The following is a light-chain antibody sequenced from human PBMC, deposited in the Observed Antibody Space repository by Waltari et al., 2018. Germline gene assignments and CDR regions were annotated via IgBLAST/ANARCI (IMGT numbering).Light chain of an antibody. Sequence: QSALTQPASVSGSPGQSITISCTGTSSDVGNYKRVSWYQQHPGKAPKLMIYAVSKGTSGVSDRFSGSKSGDMASLTISGLQPEDEAEYFCSSYAGSSKGVFGGGTKVTVL. V-gene: IGLV2-23*02. J-gene: IGLJ2*01. CDR1: SSDVGNYKR. CDR3: SSYAGSSKGV. CDR2: AVS.